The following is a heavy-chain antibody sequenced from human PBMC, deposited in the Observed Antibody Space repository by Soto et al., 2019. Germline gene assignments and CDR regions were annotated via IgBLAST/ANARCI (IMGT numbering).Heavy chain of an antibody. CDR1: GGTFSIYT. CDR2: VIPIFDVT. D-gene: IGHD6-13*01. V-gene: IGHV1-69*02. Sequence: QVQLVQSGSEVKKPGSSVKVSCKASGGTFSIYTISWVRQAPGQGLEWMGRVIPIFDVTTYAQRFQGRVTXXXEAPXXAQWLRRRGTIXAXQXXTTAYRELSSLRSEATAVYYCARDRDTSNWPNFDYWGQGTLVTVSS. CDR3: ARDRDTSNWPNFDY. J-gene: IGHJ4*02.